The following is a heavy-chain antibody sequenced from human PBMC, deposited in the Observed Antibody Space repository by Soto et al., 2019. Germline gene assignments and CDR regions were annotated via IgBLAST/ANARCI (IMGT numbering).Heavy chain of an antibody. CDR3: ARWGTTGGLDV. J-gene: IGHJ1*01. V-gene: IGHV3-30*19. CDR2: TSYDGSDK. Sequence: QVQLVESGGGVVQPGTSMRVSCVGSGFTFRSYVIHWVRQAPGKGLEWVALTSYDGSDKYYGDSVRGRFTISRDNSRNTVDLQMDSLRLEDTALYYCARWGTTGGLDVWGQGTLDSVS. D-gene: IGHD3-16*01. CDR1: GFTFRSYV.